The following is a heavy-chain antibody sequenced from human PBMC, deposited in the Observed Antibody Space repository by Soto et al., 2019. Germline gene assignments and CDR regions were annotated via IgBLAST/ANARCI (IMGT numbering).Heavy chain of an antibody. D-gene: IGHD2-21*02. CDR3: ARRLRDLNPYYMDV. V-gene: IGHV4-34*01. CDR2: IYYSGST. J-gene: IGHJ6*03. CDR1: GGSFSGYY. Sequence: PSETLSLTCAVYGGSFSGYYWSWIRQHPGQGLEWIRYIYYSGSTFYNPSLKSPVTISVDTSKNQFSLKLSSVTAADTAMYYCARRLRDLNPYYMDVWGKGTTVTVSS.